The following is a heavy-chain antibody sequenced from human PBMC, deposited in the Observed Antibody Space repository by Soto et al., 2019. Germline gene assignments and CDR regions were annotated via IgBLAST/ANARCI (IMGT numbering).Heavy chain of an antibody. J-gene: IGHJ6*02. Sequence: QVQLQESGPGLVKPSETLSLTCTVSGGSVSSGGYYWGWIRQPPGKGLEWIGSIYYTGNTNYNPSLKSRVTISVDTSKNQFSLKLSSVTAADTAVYFCARDASPSLCYDFGMEVWGQGNTVSVSS. D-gene: IGHD2-21*01. CDR3: ARDASPSLCYDFGMEV. V-gene: IGHV4-61*08. CDR1: GGSVSSGGYY. CDR2: IYYTGNT.